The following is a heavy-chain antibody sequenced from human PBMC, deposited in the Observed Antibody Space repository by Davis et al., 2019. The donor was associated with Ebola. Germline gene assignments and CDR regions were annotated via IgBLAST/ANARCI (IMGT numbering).Heavy chain of an antibody. CDR2: ISGSGGST. CDR3: AKTSVGGYSDYYFDY. CDR1: GFTFSSYA. Sequence: GESLKISCAASGFTFSSYAMSWVRQAPGKGLEWVSAISGSGGSTYYADSVKGRFTISRDNSKNTLYLQMNSLRAEDTAVYYCAKTSVGGYSDYYFDYWGQGTLVTVSS. J-gene: IGHJ4*02. V-gene: IGHV3-23*01. D-gene: IGHD3-22*01.